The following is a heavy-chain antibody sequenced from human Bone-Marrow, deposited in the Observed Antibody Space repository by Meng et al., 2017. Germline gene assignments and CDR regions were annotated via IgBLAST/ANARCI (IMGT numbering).Heavy chain of an antibody. J-gene: IGHJ4*02. CDR3: ARSNDTAYAPDH. CDR1: GGSVSTPYY. CDR2: HYYSGST. D-gene: IGHD5-12*01. Sequence: GSLRLSCTVSGGSVSTPYYWGWIRQPPGKGLEWIGYHYYSGSTLYNPSLKSRVTISLDTSQNQFSLTLRSVTAADTAVYYCARSNDTAYAPDHWGQGTLVTVSS. V-gene: IGHV4-61*01.